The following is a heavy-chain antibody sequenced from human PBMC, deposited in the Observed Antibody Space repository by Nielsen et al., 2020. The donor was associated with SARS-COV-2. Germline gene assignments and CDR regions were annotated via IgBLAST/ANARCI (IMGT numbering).Heavy chain of an antibody. CDR3: ARASITIFGVVIIPITFDI. V-gene: IGHV4-30-4*01. J-gene: IGHJ3*02. D-gene: IGHD3-3*01. Sequence: RQAPGKGLEWIGYIYYSGSTYYNPSLKSRVTISVDTSKNQFSLKLSSVTAADTAVYYCARASITIFGVVIIPITFDIWGQGTMVTVSS. CDR2: IYYSGST.